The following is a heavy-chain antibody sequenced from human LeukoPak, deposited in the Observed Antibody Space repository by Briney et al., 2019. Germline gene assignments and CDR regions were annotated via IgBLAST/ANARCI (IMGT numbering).Heavy chain of an antibody. CDR1: GGTFSSYA. D-gene: IGHD6-25*01. CDR2: ISPIRGIA. J-gene: IGHJ4*02. V-gene: IGHV1-69*04. Sequence: GASVKVSCKASGGTFSSYAISWVRQAPEQGLEWVGRISPIRGIANYAQKFQGRVTITADNSTSTPYLELSSLRSEDTAVYYGAKVYTSASYCDYWGQGTLVTVSS. CDR3: AKVYTSASYCDY.